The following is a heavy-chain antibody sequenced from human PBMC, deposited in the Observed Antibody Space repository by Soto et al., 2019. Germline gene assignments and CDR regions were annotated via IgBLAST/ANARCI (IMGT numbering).Heavy chain of an antibody. CDR2: LNSDGSST. J-gene: IGHJ4*02. Sequence: GGSLRLSCAASGFTFSSYWMHWVRQAPGKGLVWVSRLNSDGSSTDYADSVKGRYTISRDNAKNTLYLQMNSLRGDDTAVNYCVRVANDLNYFDYWGQGALVTVSS. V-gene: IGHV3-74*01. CDR3: VRVANDLNYFDY. CDR1: GFTFSSYW.